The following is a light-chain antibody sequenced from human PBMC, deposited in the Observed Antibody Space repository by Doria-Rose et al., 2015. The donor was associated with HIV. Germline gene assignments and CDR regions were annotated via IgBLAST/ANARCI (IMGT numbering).Light chain of an antibody. CDR3: QQTYSSPKWT. J-gene: IGKJ1*01. CDR2: AAP. V-gene: IGKV1-39*01. CDR1: QTVSTY. Sequence: DIQVTQSPSSLSASIGDRVTITCRASQTVSTYLNWFQQEPGKAPKLLIYAAPRLQSGVPSRFSGSGSGTDFTLTISGLQPGDFATYYGQQTYSSPKWTGGQGTK.